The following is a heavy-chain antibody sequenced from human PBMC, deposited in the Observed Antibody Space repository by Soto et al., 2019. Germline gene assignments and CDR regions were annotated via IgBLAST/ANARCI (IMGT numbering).Heavy chain of an antibody. CDR3: ARDQSPSSGWPGMDV. J-gene: IGHJ6*02. CDR1: GFTFADSA. CDR2: ILVDSHNT. D-gene: IGHD6-19*01. V-gene: IGHV1-58*01. Sequence: SVKVSCKASGFTFADSAVQWVRQARGQSLEWMGRILVDSHNTKSAQKFTERVTISWDVSTSTAFMELRSLRSEDTAVYYCARDQSPSSGWPGMDVWGQGTTVTVSS.